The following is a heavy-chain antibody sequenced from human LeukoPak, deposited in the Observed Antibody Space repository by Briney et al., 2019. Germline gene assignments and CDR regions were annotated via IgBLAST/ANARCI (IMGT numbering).Heavy chain of an antibody. CDR2: ISRDGRST. J-gene: IGHJ4*02. V-gene: IGHV3-74*01. CDR1: GFTFSSHW. Sequence: PGGSLRLSCAASGFTFSSHWMHWVRQVPGEGLVWVSRISRDGRSTAYADSVKGRFTISRDNAKNTLYLQMNSLRAEDTAVCYCTSDTVDTSLGIDYWGLGTLVTVSS. CDR3: TSDTVDTSLGIDY. D-gene: IGHD5-18*01.